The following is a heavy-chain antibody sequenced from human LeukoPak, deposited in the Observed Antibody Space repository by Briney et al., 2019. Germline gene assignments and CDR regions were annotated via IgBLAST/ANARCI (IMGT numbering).Heavy chain of an antibody. CDR1: GYTFTSYG. J-gene: IGHJ3*02. D-gene: IGHD3-10*01. CDR2: ISAYNGNT. V-gene: IGHV1-18*01. CDR3: AREGFGGSWKAGAFDI. Sequence: ASVKVSCKASGYTFTSYGISGVRQAPGQGLEWMGWISAYNGNTNYAQKLQGRVTMTTDTSTSTAYMELRSLRSDDTAVYYCAREGFGGSWKAGAFDIWGQGTMVTVSS.